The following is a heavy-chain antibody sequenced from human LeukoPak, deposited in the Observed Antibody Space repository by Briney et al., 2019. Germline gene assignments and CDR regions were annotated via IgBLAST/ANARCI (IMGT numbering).Heavy chain of an antibody. V-gene: IGHV4-30-2*01. D-gene: IGHD6-6*01. CDR3: ARGAWQLDPFDY. CDR1: GGSISSGGYY. CDR2: IYHSGST. Sequence: SETLSLTCTVSGGSISSGGYYWSWIRQPPGKGLEWIGYIYHSGSTYYNPSLKSRVTISVDRSKNQFSLKLSSVTAADTAVYYCARGAWQLDPFDYWGQGTLVTVSS. J-gene: IGHJ4*02.